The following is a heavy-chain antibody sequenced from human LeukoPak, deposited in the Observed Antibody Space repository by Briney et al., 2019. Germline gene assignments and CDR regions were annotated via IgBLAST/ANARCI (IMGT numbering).Heavy chain of an antibody. CDR3: ARERLGGSYYRPVDY. V-gene: IGHV4-61*02. D-gene: IGHD1-26*01. Sequence: SQTLSLTCTVSGGSITNGGYYWSWIRQPAGKGLEWIGRIYTTGNTNYNPSLKSRVTISLDTSKNQFSLKLSSVSAKDTALYYCARERLGGSYYRPVDYWGQGTLGTVSS. CDR2: IYTTGNT. J-gene: IGHJ4*02. CDR1: GGSITNGGYY.